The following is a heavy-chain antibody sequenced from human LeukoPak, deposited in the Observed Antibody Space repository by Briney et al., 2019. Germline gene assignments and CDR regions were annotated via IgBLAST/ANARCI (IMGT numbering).Heavy chain of an antibody. J-gene: IGHJ4*02. D-gene: IGHD1-26*01. V-gene: IGHV3-7*01. CDR3: ARVGTWELQRVFDY. CDR1: GFTFTDYW. CDR2: IQRGGSES. Sequence: PGGSLRLSCAASGFTFTDYWMTWVRQVPGKGLAWVANIQRGGSESYYVDSVKGRFTISRENAKNSLYLQMDSLRVEDTAVYYCARVGTWELQRVFDYWGQGTPVTVSS.